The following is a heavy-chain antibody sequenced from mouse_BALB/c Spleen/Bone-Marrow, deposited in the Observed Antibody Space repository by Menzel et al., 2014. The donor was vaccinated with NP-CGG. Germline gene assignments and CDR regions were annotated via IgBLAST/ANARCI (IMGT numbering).Heavy chain of an antibody. CDR3: ARGLLRYFAMDY. D-gene: IGHD1-1*01. J-gene: IGHJ4*01. CDR1: GFSLXSYG. CDR2: VWAGGST. Sequence: VQLQESGPGLVAPSQSLSITCTVSGFSLXSYGLHWVRQPPGKGLEWLGVVWAGGSTNYNSALMSRLSISKDNSKSQVFLKMNSLQTDDTAMYYCARGLLRYFAMDYWGQGTSVTVSS. V-gene: IGHV2-9*02.